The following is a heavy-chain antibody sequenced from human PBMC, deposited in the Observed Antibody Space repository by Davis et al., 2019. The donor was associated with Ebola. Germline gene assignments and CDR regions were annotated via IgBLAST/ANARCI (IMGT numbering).Heavy chain of an antibody. CDR3: AREGVVGATRSDY. V-gene: IGHV3-48*02. J-gene: IGHJ4*02. Sequence: GESLKISCAASGFTFSSYSMNWVRQAPGKGLEWVSYISSSGSTIYYADSVKGRFTISRDDAKNSLYLQMNSLRDEDTAVYYCAREGVVGATRSDYWGQGTLVTVSS. D-gene: IGHD1-26*01. CDR1: GFTFSSYS. CDR2: ISSSGSTI.